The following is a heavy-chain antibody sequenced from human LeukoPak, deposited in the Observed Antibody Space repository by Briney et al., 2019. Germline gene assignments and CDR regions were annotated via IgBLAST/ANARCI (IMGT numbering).Heavy chain of an antibody. V-gene: IGHV4-4*07. D-gene: IGHD3-3*01. CDR3: ARVVVFGVVSSDYYYYYMDV. CDR1: GGSITNYY. J-gene: IGHJ6*03. CDR2: KSVSGHT. Sequence: KPSETLSLTCTISGGSITNYYWNWIRQPAGKGLEWIGRKSVSGHTNYRSSLESRVTMSVDTSKNQLSLRLTSVTTADTAVYYCARVVVFGVVSSDYYYYYMDVWGKGTTVTVSS.